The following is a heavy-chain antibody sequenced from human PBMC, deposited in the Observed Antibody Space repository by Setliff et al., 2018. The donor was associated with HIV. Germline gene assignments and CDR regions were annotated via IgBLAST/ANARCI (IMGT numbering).Heavy chain of an antibody. CDR1: GGSISTSRYY. CDR3: ASLDGSESPYIYYYYMDV. CDR2: INYRGNT. V-gene: IGHV4-39*01. J-gene: IGHJ6*03. D-gene: IGHD3-10*01. Sequence: SETLSLTCTVSGGSISTSRYYWGWIRQPPGKGLEWIGSINYRGNTYYNPSLKSRAAISVDTSKNQISLKLSSVTAADTAVYYCASLDGSESPYIYYYYMDVWGKGTAVTV.